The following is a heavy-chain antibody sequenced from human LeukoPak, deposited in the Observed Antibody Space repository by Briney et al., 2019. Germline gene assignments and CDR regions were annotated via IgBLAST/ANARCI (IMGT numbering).Heavy chain of an antibody. CDR1: GLTFSNAW. CDR3: STDLHDY. V-gene: IGHV3-15*01. J-gene: IGHJ4*02. Sequence: GGSLRLSCAASGLTFSNAWTGWVRQAPGKGLEWVCRIKSKSDGGTVDYIAPVKGRFAISRDDAKKTLYLQMNSLKTEDTAVYYCSTDLHDYWGQGTLVTISS. CDR2: IKSKSDGGTV.